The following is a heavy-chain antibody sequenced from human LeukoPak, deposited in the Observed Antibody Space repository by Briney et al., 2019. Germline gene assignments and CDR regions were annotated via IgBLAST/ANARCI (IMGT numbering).Heavy chain of an antibody. CDR1: GGTFSSYT. J-gene: IGHJ4*02. Sequence: SVKVSCKASGGTFSSYTISWVRQAPGQGLEWMGRIIPILGIANYAQKFQGRVTITADKSTSTAYMELSSLRSEDTAVYYCARDMAWAYYYGSGSAYWGQGTLVTVSS. D-gene: IGHD3-10*01. CDR2: IIPILGIA. V-gene: IGHV1-69*04. CDR3: ARDMAWAYYYGSGSAY.